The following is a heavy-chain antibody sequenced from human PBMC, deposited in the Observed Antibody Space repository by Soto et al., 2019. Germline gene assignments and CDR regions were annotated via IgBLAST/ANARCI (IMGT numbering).Heavy chain of an antibody. CDR1: GFTFSSSA. D-gene: IGHD6-13*01. J-gene: IGHJ4*02. V-gene: IGHV3-23*01. CDR3: ASQPGEQSIIAAAGPDY. Sequence: PGGSLRLSCAASGFTFSSSAMSWVRQAPGKGLEWVSTISGSGGSTYYADSVKGRFTVSRDNAKNSLYLQMNSLRDEDTAVYYFASQPGEQSIIAAAGPDYWGQGTLVTVSA. CDR2: ISGSGGST.